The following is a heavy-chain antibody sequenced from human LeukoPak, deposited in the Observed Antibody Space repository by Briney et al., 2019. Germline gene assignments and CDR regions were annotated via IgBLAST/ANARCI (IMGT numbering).Heavy chain of an antibody. Sequence: PSETLSLTCTVSGGSISSSSYYWGWIRQPPGKGLEWIGSIYYSGSTYYNPSLKSRVTISVDTSKNQFSLKLSSVTAADTAVYYCARGTGYSSSWYNYWGQGTLVTVSS. V-gene: IGHV4-39*07. J-gene: IGHJ4*02. D-gene: IGHD6-13*01. CDR3: ARGTGYSSSWYNY. CDR1: GGSISSSSYY. CDR2: IYYSGST.